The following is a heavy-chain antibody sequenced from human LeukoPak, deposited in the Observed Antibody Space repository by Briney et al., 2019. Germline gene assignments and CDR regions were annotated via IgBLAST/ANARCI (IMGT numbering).Heavy chain of an antibody. Sequence: SETLSLTCTVSGGSISSYYWSWIRQPPGKGLEWIAYISGIGSINYDPSLKSRVTISLDTSKNQFSLKLSSVTAADTAVYYCAGHHPRNTVDFWGQGTLVTVSS. V-gene: IGHV4-59*08. CDR3: AGHHPRNTVDF. J-gene: IGHJ4*02. CDR2: ISGIGSI. CDR1: GGSISSYY. D-gene: IGHD2-8*02.